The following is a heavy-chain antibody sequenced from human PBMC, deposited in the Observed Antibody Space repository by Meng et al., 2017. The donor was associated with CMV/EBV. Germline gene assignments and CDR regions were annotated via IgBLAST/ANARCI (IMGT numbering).Heavy chain of an antibody. CDR2: ISGSGGST. CDR1: GFTFSSYA. D-gene: IGHD3-22*01. V-gene: IGHV3-23*01. Sequence: GGSLRLSCAASGFTFSSYAMSWVRQAPGKGLEWVSAISGSGGSTYYADSVKGRFTISRDNSKNTLYLQMNSLRAEDTAVYYCAKDLISTYYYDSSGSYWGQGTLVTVSS. CDR3: AKDLISTYYYDSSGSY. J-gene: IGHJ4*02.